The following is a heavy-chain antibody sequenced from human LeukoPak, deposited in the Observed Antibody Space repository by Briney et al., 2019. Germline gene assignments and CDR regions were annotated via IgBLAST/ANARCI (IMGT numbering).Heavy chain of an antibody. Sequence: GGSLRLSCAASGFTFDDYAMHWVRQAPGKGLEWVSGISWNSGSIGYADSVKGRFTISRDNAKNSLYLQMNSLRAEDTALYYCAKDYHYYGSGSYPYFDYWGQGTLVTVSS. D-gene: IGHD3-10*01. V-gene: IGHV3-9*01. CDR3: AKDYHYYGSGSYPYFDY. J-gene: IGHJ4*02. CDR2: ISWNSGSI. CDR1: GFTFDDYA.